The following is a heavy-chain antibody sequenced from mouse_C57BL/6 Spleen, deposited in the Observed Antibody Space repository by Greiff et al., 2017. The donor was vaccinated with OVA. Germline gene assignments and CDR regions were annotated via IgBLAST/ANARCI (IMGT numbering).Heavy chain of an antibody. CDR3: TRDRTGTGNFDV. CDR1: GFTFSSYA. CDR2: ISSGGDYI. J-gene: IGHJ1*03. D-gene: IGHD4-1*01. Sequence: EVKLEESGEGLVKPGGSLKLSCAASGFTFSSYAMSWVRQTPEKRLEWVAYISSGGDYIYYADTVKGRFTISRDNARNTLYLQMSSLKSEDTAMYYCTRDRTGTGNFDVWGTGTTVTVSS. V-gene: IGHV5-9-1*02.